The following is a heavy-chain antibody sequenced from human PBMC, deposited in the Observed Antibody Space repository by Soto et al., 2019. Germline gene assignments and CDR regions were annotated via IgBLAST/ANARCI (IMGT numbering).Heavy chain of an antibody. Sequence: QVQLQESGPGLVKPSETLSLNCSVSGGSVSNGFYYWNWIRQTPGKGLEWIGYIYQSGTTNYNASLKSRVTISIDTSKNQFFLKLNSVTAADTAVYYCARDSSGRHDYWGQGTLVTVSS. D-gene: IGHD3-22*01. CDR2: IYQSGTT. V-gene: IGHV4-61*01. J-gene: IGHJ4*02. CDR1: GGSVSNGFYY. CDR3: ARDSSGRHDY.